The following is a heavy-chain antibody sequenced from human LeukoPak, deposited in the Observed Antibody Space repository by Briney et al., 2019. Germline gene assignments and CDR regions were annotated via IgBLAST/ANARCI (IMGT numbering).Heavy chain of an antibody. J-gene: IGHJ6*02. CDR2: ISAHDGNT. D-gene: IGHD2-8*01. V-gene: IGHV1-18*01. Sequence: ASVKISCKASGYTFTSYGMSWLRQAPGQGLEWMGWISAHDGNTHYPQKFQDRVTMTTDTSTSTAYMELRSLKSDDTAVYYCARVPRTKSDYYGMDVWGQGTTVTVSS. CDR3: ARVPRTKSDYYGMDV. CDR1: GYTFTSYG.